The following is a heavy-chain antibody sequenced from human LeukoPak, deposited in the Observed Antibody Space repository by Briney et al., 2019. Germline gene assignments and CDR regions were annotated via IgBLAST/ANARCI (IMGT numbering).Heavy chain of an antibody. Sequence: PGGSLRLSCAASGFIFSSYSMSWVRQAPGKGLEWVSVITGSGGNTYYADSVKGRFTISKDNSKNTVYLQMSSLRVDDTAIYYCVRDIGSYPPEKWGQGTLVTVSS. J-gene: IGHJ4*02. CDR1: GFIFSSYS. CDR2: ITGSGGNT. D-gene: IGHD1-26*01. CDR3: VRDIGSYPPEK. V-gene: IGHV3-23*01.